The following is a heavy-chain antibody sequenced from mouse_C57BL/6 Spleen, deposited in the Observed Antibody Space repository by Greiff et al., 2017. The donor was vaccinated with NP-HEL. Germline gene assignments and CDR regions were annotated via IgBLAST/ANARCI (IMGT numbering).Heavy chain of an antibody. CDR1: GYTFTSYT. CDR2: INPSSGYT. CDR3: ARTGTEAWFAY. J-gene: IGHJ3*01. V-gene: IGHV1-4*01. D-gene: IGHD4-1*01. Sequence: VKLVESGAELARPGASVKMSCKASGYTFTSYTMHWVKQRPGQGLEWIGYINPSSGYTKYNQKFKDKATLTADKSSSTAYMQLSSPTTEDSAVYYCARTGTEAWFAYWGQETLVTVSA.